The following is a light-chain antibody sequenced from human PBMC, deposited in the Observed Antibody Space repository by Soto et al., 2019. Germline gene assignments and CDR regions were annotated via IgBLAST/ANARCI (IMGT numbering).Light chain of an antibody. CDR2: DTS. J-gene: IGLJ3*02. Sequence: QAVVTQEPSQSVSPGGTVTLTCGSSTGAVTSGHYPYWFQQKPGQAPRTLIYDTSNKQSWTPVRFSGSLLGGKAALTLSGAQPEDEAEYYCLLPYSDAWVFGGGIKVTVL. V-gene: IGLV7-46*01. CDR1: TGAVTSGHY. CDR3: LLPYSDAWV.